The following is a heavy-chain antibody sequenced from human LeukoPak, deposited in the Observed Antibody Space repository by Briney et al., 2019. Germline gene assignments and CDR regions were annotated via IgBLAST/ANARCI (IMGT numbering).Heavy chain of an antibody. V-gene: IGHV4-39*01. CDR1: GGSISSSGYY. J-gene: IGHJ4*02. CDR3: ARLGIAVAGTWFDC. CDR2: INHSGST. Sequence: PSETLSLTCTASGGSISSSGYYWSWIRQPPGKGLEWIGEINHSGSTNYNPSLKSRVTISVDTSKNQFSLKLSSVTAADTAVYYCARLGIAVAGTWFDCWGQGTLVTVSS. D-gene: IGHD6-19*01.